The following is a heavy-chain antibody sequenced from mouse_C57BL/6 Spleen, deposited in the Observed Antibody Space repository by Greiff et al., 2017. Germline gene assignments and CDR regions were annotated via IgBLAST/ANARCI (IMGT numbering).Heavy chain of an antibody. J-gene: IGHJ4*01. Sequence: VQLQQSGPELVKPGASVKMSCKASGYTFTDYYMHWVKQKPGKGLEWIGEIYPGSGNTYYNEKFKGKATLTADTSSSTAYMQLSSLTSEDSAVYFCARRGGPMDYWGQGTSVTVSS. CDR3: RRGGPMDY. CDR1: YTFTDYYM. V-gene: IGHV1-83*01. CDR2: YPGSGNTY.